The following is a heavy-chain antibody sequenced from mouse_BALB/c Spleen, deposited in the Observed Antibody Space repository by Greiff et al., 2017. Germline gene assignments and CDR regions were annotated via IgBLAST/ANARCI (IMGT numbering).Heavy chain of an antibody. J-gene: IGHJ2*01. CDR1: GYSITSDYA. Sequence: DVKLQESGPGLVKPSQSLSLTCTVTGYSITSDYAWNWIRQFPGNKLEWMGYISYSGSTSYNPSLKSRISITRDTSKNQFFLQLNSVTTEDTATYYCARLKGGVYFDYWGQGTTLTVSS. CDR3: ARLKGGVYFDY. CDR2: ISYSGST. V-gene: IGHV3-2*02.